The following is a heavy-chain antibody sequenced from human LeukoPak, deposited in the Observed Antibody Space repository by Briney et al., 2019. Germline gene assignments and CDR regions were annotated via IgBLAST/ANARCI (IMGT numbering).Heavy chain of an antibody. D-gene: IGHD3-22*01. CDR2: IYYSGST. Sequence: SETLSLTCIVSGGSISSYYWSWIRQPPGKGLEWIGYIYYSGSTNYNPSLKSRLTISVDTSKNQFSLKLGSVTAADTAVYYCARESYYYDSSGYYDAFDIWGQGTMVTVSS. CDR1: GGSISSYY. V-gene: IGHV4-59*01. J-gene: IGHJ3*02. CDR3: ARESYYYDSSGYYDAFDI.